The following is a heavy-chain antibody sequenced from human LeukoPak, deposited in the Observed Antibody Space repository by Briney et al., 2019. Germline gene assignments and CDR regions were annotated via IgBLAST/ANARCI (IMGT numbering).Heavy chain of an antibody. CDR1: GFTLSSYS. Sequence: GGSLRLSCAASGFTLSSYSMNWVRQAPGKELEWVSSISSSTSYIFYADSVKGRFTISRDNAKNSLYLQMNSLRAEDTAVYYCARDYYDSRRKFDYWGQGTLVTVSS. CDR3: ARDYYDSRRKFDY. J-gene: IGHJ4*02. V-gene: IGHV3-21*01. CDR2: ISSSTSYI. D-gene: IGHD3-22*01.